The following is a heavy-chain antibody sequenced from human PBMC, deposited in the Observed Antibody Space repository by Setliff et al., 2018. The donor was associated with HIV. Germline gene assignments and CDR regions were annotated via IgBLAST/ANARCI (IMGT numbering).Heavy chain of an antibody. CDR1: GDSVRSSRYY. J-gene: IGHJ4*02. Sequence: SETLSLTCTVSGDSVRSSRYYWSWIRQPAGMGLEWIGRFDSSGGTDYNPSLKSRVTISKDTSKNQLSLKLTSVTAADTAVYFCASDYAGSGRPFDYWGQGTLVTVSS. D-gene: IGHD6-19*01. V-gene: IGHV4-61*02. CDR2: FDSSGGT. CDR3: ASDYAGSGRPFDY.